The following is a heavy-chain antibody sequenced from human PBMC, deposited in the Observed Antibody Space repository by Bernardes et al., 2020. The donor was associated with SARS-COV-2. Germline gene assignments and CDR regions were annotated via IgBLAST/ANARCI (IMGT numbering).Heavy chain of an antibody. J-gene: IGHJ5*02. CDR2: INTDGRTT. V-gene: IGHV3-74*01. CDR3: ARSDFFDGKGYYFGH. D-gene: IGHD3-22*01. CDR1: GFTFSSYW. Sequence: GWSLRLSCAASGFTFSSYWIHWVRQAPGEGLVWVSRINTDGRTTTYADSVKGRFTISRDNAKSTVYLQMNSLRVEDTAVYYCARSDFFDGKGYYFGHWGQGALVTVSS.